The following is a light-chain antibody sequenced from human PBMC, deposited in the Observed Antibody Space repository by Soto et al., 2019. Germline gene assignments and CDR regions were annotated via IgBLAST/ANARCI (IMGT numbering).Light chain of an antibody. V-gene: IGLV2-14*01. CDR3: SSYTSSSSVV. Sequence: QSALTQPASVSGSPGQSITISCTGTSSDVGGYNYVSWYQQHPGKAPKLMIYDDSNRPSGVSNRFSGSKSGNTAPLTISGLQAEDEANYYCSSYTSSSSVVFGGVTKLTVL. CDR1: SSDVGGYNY. J-gene: IGLJ2*01. CDR2: DDS.